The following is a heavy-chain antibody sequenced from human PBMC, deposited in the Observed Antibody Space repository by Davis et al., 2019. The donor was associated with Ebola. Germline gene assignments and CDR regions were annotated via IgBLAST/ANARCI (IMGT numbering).Heavy chain of an antibody. CDR1: GFPSTTAW. CDR2: IKSKVDGGTT. Sequence: GESLKISCVASGFPSTTAWMSWVRQAPGRGLEWVGRIKSKVDGGTTHYAARVKGRFIISRDDSTNTVYLEMNRMKPEDTGLYFCTRGSGTYDWGQGTRVTVSS. J-gene: IGHJ4*02. V-gene: IGHV3-15*06. D-gene: IGHD6-25*01. CDR3: TRGSGTYD.